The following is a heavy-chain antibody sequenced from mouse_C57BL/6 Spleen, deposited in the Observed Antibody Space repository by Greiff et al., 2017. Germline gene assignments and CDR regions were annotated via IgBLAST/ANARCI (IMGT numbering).Heavy chain of an antibody. J-gene: IGHJ1*03. D-gene: IGHD1-1*01. CDR1: GFTFSSYT. CDR3: ARPYYGSSYVYWYFDV. CDR2: ISGGGGNT. V-gene: IGHV5-9*01. Sequence: EVQGVESGGGLVKPGGSLKLSCAASGFTFSSYTMSWVRQTPEKRLEWVATISGGGGNTYYPDSVKGRFTISRDNAKNTLYLQMSSLRSEDTALYYCARPYYGSSYVYWYFDVWGTGTTVTVSS.